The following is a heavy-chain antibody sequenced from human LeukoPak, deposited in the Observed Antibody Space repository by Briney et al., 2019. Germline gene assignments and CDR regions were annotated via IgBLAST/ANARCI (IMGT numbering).Heavy chain of an antibody. V-gene: IGHV3-30*02. CDR3: GTLGIAAAGTTGNDY. Sequence: SGGSLRLSCAASGFTFSNSGMHWVRQAPGKGLELVAFIRYDGSKKFYADSVKGRFTISRDNSKNTLYLQMNSLRAEDTAVYYCGTLGIAAAGTTGNDYWGQGTLVTVSS. CDR1: GFTFSNSG. J-gene: IGHJ4*02. D-gene: IGHD6-13*01. CDR2: IRYDGSKK.